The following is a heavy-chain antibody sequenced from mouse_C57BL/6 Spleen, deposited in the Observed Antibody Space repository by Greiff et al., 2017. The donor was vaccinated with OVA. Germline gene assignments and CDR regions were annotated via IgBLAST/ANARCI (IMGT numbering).Heavy chain of an antibody. J-gene: IGHJ4*01. CDR1: GYTFTDYN. V-gene: IGHV1-18*01. CDR3: AQAEYDGRMDY. CDR2: INPNNGGT. Sequence: EVKLMESGPELVKPGASVKIPCKASGYTFTDYNMDWVKQSHGKSLEWIGDINPNNGGTIYNQKFKGKATLTVDKSSSTAYMELRSLTSEDTAVYYCAQAEYDGRMDYWGQGTSVTVSS. D-gene: IGHD2-4*01.